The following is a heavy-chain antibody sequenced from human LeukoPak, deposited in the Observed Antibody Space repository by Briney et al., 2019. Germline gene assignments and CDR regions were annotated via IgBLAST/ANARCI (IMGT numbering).Heavy chain of an antibody. CDR1: GFTFSSYW. CDR3: ARVQAMMVSRGWFDP. V-gene: IGHV3-74*01. CDR2: INSDGSST. J-gene: IGHJ5*02. Sequence: GGSLRLSCAASGFTFSSYWMHWVRQAPGKGLVWVSRINSDGSSTSYADSVKGRFTISRDNAKTTLYLQMNSLRAEDTAVYYCARVQAMMVSRGWFDPWGREPWSPSPQ. D-gene: IGHD3-22*01.